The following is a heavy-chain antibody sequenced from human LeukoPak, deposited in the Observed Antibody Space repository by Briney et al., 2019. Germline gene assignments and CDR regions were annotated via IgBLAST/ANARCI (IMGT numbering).Heavy chain of an antibody. D-gene: IGHD3-16*01. Sequence: ASVKVSCKASGYTFTSYGISWVRQAPGQGLEWMGWISAYNGNTNYAQKLQGRVTMTTDTSTSTAYMELRSLRSDDTAVYYCARGFRMITFGGVRYWFDPWGQGTLVTVSS. V-gene: IGHV1-18*01. CDR3: ARGFRMITFGGVRYWFDP. J-gene: IGHJ5*02. CDR1: GYTFTSYG. CDR2: ISAYNGNT.